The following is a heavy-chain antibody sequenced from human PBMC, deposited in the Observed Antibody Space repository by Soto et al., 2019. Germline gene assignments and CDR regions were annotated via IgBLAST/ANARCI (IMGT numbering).Heavy chain of an antibody. CDR2: ITHGGSER. D-gene: IGHD1-20*01. CDR3: VRDNWQRGATDDF. V-gene: IGHV3-7*01. J-gene: IGHJ4*02. CDR1: GFTFSGDW. Sequence: VYLVESGGGLVPPGGSLRLSCATSGFTFSGDWMSWVRQAPGKGLDWVATITHGGSERYYVDSVKGRFTISRDDTEKSLFLQMNSLRAEDTAVYFCVRDNWQRGATDDFWGQGTQVTVSS.